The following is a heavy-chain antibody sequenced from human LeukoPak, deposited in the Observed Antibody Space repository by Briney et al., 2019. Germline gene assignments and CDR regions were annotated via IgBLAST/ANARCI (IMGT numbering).Heavy chain of an antibody. CDR3: VRAPSNSWFGY. D-gene: IGHD6-13*01. CDR2: INPNSGDT. J-gene: IGHJ4*02. V-gene: IGHV1-2*02. Sequence: ASVKVSCKASGYTFTGYYMHWVRQAPGQGLEWMGWINPNSGDTNYAQKFQGRVTMTRDTSITTAYMELSSLRSDDTAVYYYVRAPSNSWFGYWGQGTLVTVSS. CDR1: GYTFTGYY.